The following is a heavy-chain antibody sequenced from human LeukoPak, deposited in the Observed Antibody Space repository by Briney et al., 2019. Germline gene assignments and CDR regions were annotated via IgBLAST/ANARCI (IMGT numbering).Heavy chain of an antibody. D-gene: IGHD3-22*01. CDR2: IYPDDSET. J-gene: IGHJ3*02. CDR3: ARQAYGSHFDAFGI. Sequence: GESLKISCKASGYRFTTDYIGWVRQMPGKGLEWMGIIYPDDSETNYSPSFQGHVSMSVDKSITTAYLQWSSLKASDTAIYYCARQAYGSHFDAFGIWGQGTMATVSS. V-gene: IGHV5-51*01. CDR1: GYRFTTDY.